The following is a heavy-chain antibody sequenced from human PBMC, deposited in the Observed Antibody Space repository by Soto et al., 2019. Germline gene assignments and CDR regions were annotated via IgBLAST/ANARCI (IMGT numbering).Heavy chain of an antibody. D-gene: IGHD3-3*01. J-gene: IGHJ6*02. CDR3: LTEFWSGLGGKPRPDYYYYGMDV. CDR1: GFTFSSYG. V-gene: IGHV3-33*01. CDR2: IWYDGSNK. Sequence: GGSLRLSCAASGFTFSSYGMHWVRQAPGKGLEWVAVIWYDGSNKYYADSVKGRFTISRDNSKNTLYLQMNSLRAEDTAVYYCLTEFWSGLGGKPRPDYYYYGMDVWGQGTTVTVSS.